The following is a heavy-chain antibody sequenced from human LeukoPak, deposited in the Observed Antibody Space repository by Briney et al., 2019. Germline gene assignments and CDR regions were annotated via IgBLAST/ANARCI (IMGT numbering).Heavy chain of an antibody. J-gene: IGHJ4*02. V-gene: IGHV3-23*01. D-gene: IGHD3-9*01. CDR1: GFTFSSYA. CDR3: AKVSRYFDWLLPFDY. CDR2: ISGSGGST. Sequence: GGSLRLSCAASGFTFSSYAMSWVRQAPGKGLEWASAISGSGGSTYYADSVKGRFTISRDNSKNTLYLQMNSLRAEDTAVYYCAKVSRYFDWLLPFDYWGQGTLVTVSS.